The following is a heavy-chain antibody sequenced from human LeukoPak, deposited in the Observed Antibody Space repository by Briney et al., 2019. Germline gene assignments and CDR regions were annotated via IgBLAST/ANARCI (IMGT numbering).Heavy chain of an antibody. CDR1: GFTFSSYS. V-gene: IGHV3-21*01. J-gene: IGHJ4*02. CDR2: ISSSSSYI. Sequence: GGSLRLSCVASGFTFSSYSMNWVRQAPGKGLEWVSSISSSSSYIYYADSVKGRFTISRDNAKNSLYLQMNSLRAEDTAVYYCARDRSIAAAPPYYFDYWGQGTLVTVSS. CDR3: ARDRSIAAAPPYYFDY. D-gene: IGHD6-13*01.